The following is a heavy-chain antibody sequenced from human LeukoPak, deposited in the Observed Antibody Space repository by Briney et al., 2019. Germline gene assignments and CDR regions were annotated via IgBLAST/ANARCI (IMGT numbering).Heavy chain of an antibody. V-gene: IGHV1-2*02. Sequence: ASVKVSCKASGYTFTGYYMHWVRQAPGQGLEWMGWINPNSGGTNYAQKFQGRVTMTRDTSISTAYMELSRLRSDDTAVYYCAREQASIVVVPAATDAFDIWGQGTMVTVSS. D-gene: IGHD2-2*01. J-gene: IGHJ3*02. CDR1: GYTFTGYY. CDR3: AREQASIVVVPAATDAFDI. CDR2: INPNSGGT.